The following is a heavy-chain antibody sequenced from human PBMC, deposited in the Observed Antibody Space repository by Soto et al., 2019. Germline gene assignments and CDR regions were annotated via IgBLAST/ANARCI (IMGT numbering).Heavy chain of an antibody. Sequence: QVQLVQSGAEVKEPGASVRVSCKASGYSFINFDISWVRQAAGQGPEWLGWMNPGSGKTGYTSKFQGRVAMTRDASTATSHLDLTSLTSEDTAVYYCARMASAGTLNWFDPWGPGTLVTVSS. CDR2: MNPGSGKT. J-gene: IGHJ5*02. D-gene: IGHD6-13*01. CDR3: ARMASAGTLNWFDP. CDR1: GYSFINFD. V-gene: IGHV1-8*02.